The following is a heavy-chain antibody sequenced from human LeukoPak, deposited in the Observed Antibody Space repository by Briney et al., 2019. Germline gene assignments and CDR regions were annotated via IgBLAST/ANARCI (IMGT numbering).Heavy chain of an antibody. D-gene: IGHD1-1*01. CDR3: TRDNPGMTSTDT. Sequence: SETLSLTCTVSGGSISSGSSYWSWIRQPAGKGLEWIGRMYTSGSTDYNPSLKSRVTVSVATFKNQFSLKLTSVTAADTAVYYCTRDNPGMTSTDTWGQGTLVTVSS. V-gene: IGHV4-61*02. CDR1: GGSISSGSSY. CDR2: MYTSGST. J-gene: IGHJ4*02.